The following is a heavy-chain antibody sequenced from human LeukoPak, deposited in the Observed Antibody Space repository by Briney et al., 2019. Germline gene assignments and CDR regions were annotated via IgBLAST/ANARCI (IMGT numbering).Heavy chain of an antibody. D-gene: IGHD5-18*01. CDR1: GFTFSAYA. CDR3: ARDRDSYEC. J-gene: IGHJ4*02. Sequence: PGGSLRLSCAASGFTFSAYAMTWVRQAPGKGLEWVSAISGTGGSTYYADSVKGRFTVSRDNAKNTLYLQMNSLRAEDTAVYYCARDRDSYECWGQGTLVTVSS. V-gene: IGHV3-23*01. CDR2: ISGTGGST.